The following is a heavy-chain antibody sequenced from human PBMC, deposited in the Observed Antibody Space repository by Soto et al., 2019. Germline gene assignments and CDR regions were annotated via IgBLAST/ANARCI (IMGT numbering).Heavy chain of an antibody. CDR1: GYTFTGYY. J-gene: IGHJ6*02. CDR3: ARDMGTSAWGYYYYGMDV. CDR2: INPNSGGT. D-gene: IGHD5-12*01. Sequence: ASVKVSCKASGYTFTGYYRQWVRQAPGQGLEWMGWINPNSGGTNYAQKFQGWVTMTRDTSISTAYMELSRLRSDDTAVYYCARDMGTSAWGYYYYGMDVWGQGTTLTVSS. V-gene: IGHV1-2*04.